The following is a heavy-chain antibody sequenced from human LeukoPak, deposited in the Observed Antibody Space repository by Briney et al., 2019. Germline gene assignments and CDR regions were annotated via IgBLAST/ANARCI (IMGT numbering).Heavy chain of an antibody. CDR2: IIPIFGTA. Sequence: GASVKVSCKASGYTFTSYGISWVRQAPGQGLEWMGRIIPIFGTANYAQKFQGRVTITTDESTSTAYMELSSLRSEDTAVYYCARSRRGYSSSYAFDIWGQGTMVTVSS. CDR3: ARSRRGYSSSYAFDI. V-gene: IGHV1-69*05. CDR1: GYTFTSYG. D-gene: IGHD6-6*01. J-gene: IGHJ3*02.